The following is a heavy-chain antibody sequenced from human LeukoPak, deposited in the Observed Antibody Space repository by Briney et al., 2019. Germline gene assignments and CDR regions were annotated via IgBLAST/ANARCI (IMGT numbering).Heavy chain of an antibody. CDR1: GFTFSSYA. CDR2: ISGSGGST. Sequence: GGSLRLSCAASGFTFSSYAMSWVRQAPGKGLEWVSAISGSGGSTYYADSVKGRFTISRDNSKNTLYLQMNGLRAEDTAVYYCAKGGRDGYISYFDYWGQGTLVTVSS. CDR3: AKGGRDGYISYFDY. D-gene: IGHD5-24*01. J-gene: IGHJ4*02. V-gene: IGHV3-23*01.